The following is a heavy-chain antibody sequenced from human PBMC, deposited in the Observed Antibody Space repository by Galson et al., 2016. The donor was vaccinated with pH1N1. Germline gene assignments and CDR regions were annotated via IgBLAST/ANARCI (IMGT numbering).Heavy chain of an antibody. CDR1: GFTFSMYG. Sequence: SLRLSCAASGFTFSMYGMHWVRQAPGKGLEWVAVISYAGSNKYYTDSVKGRFTSSRDNSKSTLYLQMNSLRADDTAVYYCWRDLTGWYGMEVWGPGTTVTVSS. J-gene: IGHJ6*01. D-gene: IGHD3-9*01. CDR2: ISYAGSNK. V-gene: IGHV3-30*03. CDR3: WRDLTGWYGMEV.